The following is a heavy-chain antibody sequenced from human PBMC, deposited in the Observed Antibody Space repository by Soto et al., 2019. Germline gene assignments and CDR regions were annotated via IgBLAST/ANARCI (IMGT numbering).Heavy chain of an antibody. J-gene: IGHJ3*02. CDR2: IIPILGIA. CDR3: AREPGSSWLDAFDI. D-gene: IGHD6-13*01. Sequence: GASVKVSCKASGGTFSSYTIIWVRQAPGQGLEWMGRIIPILGIANYAQKFQGRVTITADKSTSTAYMELSSLRSEDTAVYYCAREPGSSWLDAFDIWGQGTMVTVSS. CDR1: GGTFSSYT. V-gene: IGHV1-69*04.